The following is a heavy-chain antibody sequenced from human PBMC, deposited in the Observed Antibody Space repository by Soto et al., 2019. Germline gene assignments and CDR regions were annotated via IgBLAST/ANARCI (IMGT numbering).Heavy chain of an antibody. J-gene: IGHJ4*02. Sequence: QVQLVQSGAEVKKPGASVKVSCKASGYTFTSYGISWVRQAPGQGLEWMGWINAYNGNTNYAQNLQGRVTMTTDTATSTASMELRSLRSDVTAVYSCARDWLGIDYWGQGTLVTVSS. CDR1: GYTFTSYG. CDR2: INAYNGNT. V-gene: IGHV1-18*01. CDR3: ARDWLGIDY. D-gene: IGHD3-10*01.